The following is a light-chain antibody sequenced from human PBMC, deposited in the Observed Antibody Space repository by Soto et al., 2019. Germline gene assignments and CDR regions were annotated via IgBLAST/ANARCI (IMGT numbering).Light chain of an antibody. CDR2: LNSDGSH. CDR3: QTWGTDIPVV. CDR1: SGHSSYA. V-gene: IGLV4-69*01. Sequence: QPVLTQSPSASASLGASVKLTCTLRSGHSSYAIAWHQQQPEKGPRYLMKLNSDGSHSKGDGIPDRFSGSSSGAERYLTISSLQSEDEADYYCQTWGTDIPVVFGGGTKVTVL. J-gene: IGLJ2*01.